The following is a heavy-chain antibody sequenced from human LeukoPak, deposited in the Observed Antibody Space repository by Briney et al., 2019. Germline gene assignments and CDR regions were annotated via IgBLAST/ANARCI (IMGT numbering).Heavy chain of an antibody. CDR1: GGSISSSSYY. CDR2: IYYSGST. V-gene: IGHV4-39*01. CDR3: ARVEGN. D-gene: IGHD1-1*01. J-gene: IGHJ4*02. Sequence: SETLSLTCTVSGGSISSSSYYWGWIRQPPGKGLEWIGSIYYSGSTYHNPSLKSRVTISVDTSKNQFSLKLTSVSAADTAVYYCARVEGNWGQGTLVTVSS.